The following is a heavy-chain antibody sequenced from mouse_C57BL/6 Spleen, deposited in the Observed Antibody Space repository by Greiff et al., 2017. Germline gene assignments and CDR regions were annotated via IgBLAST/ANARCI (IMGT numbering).Heavy chain of an antibody. V-gene: IGHV1-69*01. CDR2: IDPSDSYT. CDR3: ALSDY. Sequence: QVHVKQPGAELVMPGASVKLSCKASGYTFTSYWMHWVKQRPGQGLEWIGEIDPSDSYTNYNQKFKGKSTLTVDKSSSTAYMQLSSLTSEDSAVYYCALSDYWGQGTTLTVSS. CDR1: GYTFTSYW. J-gene: IGHJ2*01.